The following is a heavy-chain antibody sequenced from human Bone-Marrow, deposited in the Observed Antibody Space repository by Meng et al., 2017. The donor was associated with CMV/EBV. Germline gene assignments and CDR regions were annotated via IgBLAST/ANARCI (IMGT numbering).Heavy chain of an antibody. CDR1: GYTFTSYD. CDR3: AREVWIPGAFDI. Sequence: ASVKVSCKASGYTFTSYDINWVRQATGQGLEWMGWMNPNSGNTGYAQKFQGRVTMTRNTSISTAYMELSSLRSGDTAVYYCAREVWIPGAFDIWGQGTMVTVSS. D-gene: IGHD3-16*01. V-gene: IGHV1-8*01. J-gene: IGHJ3*02. CDR2: MNPNSGNT.